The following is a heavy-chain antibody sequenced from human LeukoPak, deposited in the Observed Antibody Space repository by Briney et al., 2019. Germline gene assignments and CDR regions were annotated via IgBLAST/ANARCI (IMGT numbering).Heavy chain of an antibody. CDR3: ASGGYYGSGNDFRFDP. CDR1: GGSINSYY. V-gene: IGHV4-59*01. Sequence: SETLSLTCTVSGGSINSYYWSWIRQPPGKGLECIGYIHYTGSTNYNPSLKSRVTISVDTSKNQFSLKLSSVTAADTAIYYCASGGYYGSGNDFRFDPWGQGTLVTVSS. CDR2: IHYTGST. J-gene: IGHJ5*02. D-gene: IGHD3-10*01.